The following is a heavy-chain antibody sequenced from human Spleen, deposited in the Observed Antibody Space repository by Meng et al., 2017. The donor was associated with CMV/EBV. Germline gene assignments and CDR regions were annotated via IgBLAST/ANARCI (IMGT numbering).Heavy chain of an antibody. CDR1: GGSVSWGSYY. CDR2: IYNSGST. V-gene: IGHV4-61*01. D-gene: IGHD3-16*01. CDR3: ARRPWGGLGY. Sequence: SETLSLTCTVSGGSVSWGSYYWSWSRQPPGKGLESIGYIYNSGSTNYNPSLKIRVTMSLDTSKNLFSVNLSSVTAADTAVYYCARRPWGGLGYWGQGALVTVSS. J-gene: IGHJ4*02.